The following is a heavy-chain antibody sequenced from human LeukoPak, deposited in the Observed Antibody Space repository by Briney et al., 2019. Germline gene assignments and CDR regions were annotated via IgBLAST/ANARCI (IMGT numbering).Heavy chain of an antibody. D-gene: IGHD3-22*01. V-gene: IGHV4-61*02. Sequence: SQTLSLTCTVSDGSITSGIYYWGWIRQPAGKGLAWIGRLYTDGSTRYNPALKSRVTISVDKSKNQFSLKLSSVTAADTAVYYCARDYYDSSASINWFDLWGQGTLVTVSS. J-gene: IGHJ5*02. CDR2: LYTDGST. CDR1: DGSITSGIYY. CDR3: ARDYYDSSASINWFDL.